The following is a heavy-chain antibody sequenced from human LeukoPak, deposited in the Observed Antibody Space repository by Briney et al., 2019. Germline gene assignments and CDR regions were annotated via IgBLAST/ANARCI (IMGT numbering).Heavy chain of an antibody. J-gene: IGHJ5*02. Sequence: ASVKVSCKASGYTFTGYYMHWVRQAPGQGLEWMGWINPSSGGTNYAQKFQGRVTMTRDTSISTAYMELSRLRSDDTAVYYCARDPFPCGGSCYYSMNWFDPWGQGTLVTVSS. CDR3: ARDPFPCGGSCYYSMNWFDP. D-gene: IGHD2-15*01. CDR2: INPSSGGT. CDR1: GYTFTGYY. V-gene: IGHV1-2*02.